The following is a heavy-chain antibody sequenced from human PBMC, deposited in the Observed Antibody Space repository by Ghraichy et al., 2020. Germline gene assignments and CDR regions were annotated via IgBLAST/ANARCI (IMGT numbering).Heavy chain of an antibody. V-gene: IGHV3-7*01. CDR1: GFTFSRYW. Sequence: GGSLRLSCAASGFTFSRYWMCWVRQAPGKGLEWVANIKVDGGEKYYVDSVEGRFTISRDNAKNLLYLQMNSLRGEDTALYYCARETSHGDGSPDYWGQGTLVTVSS. D-gene: IGHD1-26*01. CDR3: ARETSHGDGSPDY. CDR2: IKVDGGEK. J-gene: IGHJ4*02.